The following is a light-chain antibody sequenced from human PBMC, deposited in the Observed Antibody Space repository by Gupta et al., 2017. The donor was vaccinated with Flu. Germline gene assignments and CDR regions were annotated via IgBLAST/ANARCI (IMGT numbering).Light chain of an antibody. J-gene: IGLJ3*02. CDR1: GSAIGGYNR. CDR2: EVS. CDR3: SSYTRSTTSRIAWV. Sequence: QSALPQPASVSGSLGQSITISFTGTGSAIGGYNRVSWYQQHPGKAPKRIIYEVSNRPSGLSDRFSGSRSGNTASLTISGLQADDEADYYCSSYTRSTTSRIAWVFGGGTRLTVL. V-gene: IGLV2-14*01.